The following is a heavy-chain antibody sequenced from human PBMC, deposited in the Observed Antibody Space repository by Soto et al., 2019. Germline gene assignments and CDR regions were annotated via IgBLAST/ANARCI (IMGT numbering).Heavy chain of an antibody. CDR1: GGSISSGGYY. D-gene: IGHD2-2*01. V-gene: IGHV4-31*03. CDR3: ARGLVLVPAAMSPYYYGMDV. Sequence: SETLSLTCTVSGGSISSGGYYWSWIRQHPGKGLEWIGYIYYSGSTYYNPSLKSRVTISVDTSKNQFSLKLSSVTAADTAVYYCARGLVLVPAAMSPYYYGMDVWGQGTTVTVSS. CDR2: IYYSGST. J-gene: IGHJ6*02.